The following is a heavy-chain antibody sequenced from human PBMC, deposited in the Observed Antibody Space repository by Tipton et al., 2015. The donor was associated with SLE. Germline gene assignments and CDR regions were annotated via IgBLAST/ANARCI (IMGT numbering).Heavy chain of an antibody. CDR1: DDSITTDY. J-gene: IGHJ4*02. Sequence: TLSLTCTVSDDSITTDYWTWIRQPPGKGLEYIGYVSYSGVTNSNPSLQSRVTMSIDASKKQVSLRLSSVTAADTAVYYGASSPGVTLFLVVTYFDLWGQGILVTVSS. D-gene: IGHD3-3*01. CDR3: ASSPGVTLFLVVTYFDL. V-gene: IGHV4-59*13. CDR2: VSYSGVT.